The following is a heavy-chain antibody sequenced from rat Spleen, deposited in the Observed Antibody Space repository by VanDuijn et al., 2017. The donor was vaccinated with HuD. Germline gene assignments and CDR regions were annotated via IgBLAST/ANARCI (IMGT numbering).Heavy chain of an antibody. J-gene: IGHJ4*01. CDR3: ATHPYYYSRISGGIDA. D-gene: IGHD1-2*01. Sequence: EVQLVESGGGLVQPGNSLKLSCAASGFTFSDYAMAWVRQSPKKGLEWVATINYDGTNTYYRDSVKGRFTISRDNAKSTLYLQMDSLRSEDTATDCCATHPYYYSRISGGIDAWGQGTSVTVSS. V-gene: IGHV5S10*01. CDR1: GFTFSDYA. CDR2: INYDGTNT.